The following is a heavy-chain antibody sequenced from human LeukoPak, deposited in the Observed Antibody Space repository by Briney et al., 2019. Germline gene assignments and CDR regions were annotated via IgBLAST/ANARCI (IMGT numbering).Heavy chain of an antibody. D-gene: IGHD5-18*01. CDR2: IYHSGST. Sequence: SETLSLTCTVSGYSISIGYYWGWIRQPPGRGLEWIGSIYHSGSTSYNPSLKSRVTISVDTSKNQFSLKLSSVTAADTAVYYCARGGLWSYFDYWGQGTLVTVSS. CDR1: GYSISIGYY. J-gene: IGHJ4*02. V-gene: IGHV4-38-2*02. CDR3: ARGGLWSYFDY.